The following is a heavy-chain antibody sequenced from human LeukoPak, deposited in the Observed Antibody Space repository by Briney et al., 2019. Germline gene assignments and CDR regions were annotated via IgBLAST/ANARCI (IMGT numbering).Heavy chain of an antibody. V-gene: IGHV5-51*01. D-gene: IGHD6-19*01. Sequence: GESLKISCKASGYSFTTYWIGWVRQMPGKGLEWMGIIYPSDSDTRYSPSFQGQVTISADKSISAAYLQWNSLKASDTAMYYCARTGYSSGWYSYAFDIWGQGTMVTVSS. CDR1: GYSFTTYW. CDR3: ARTGYSSGWYSYAFDI. CDR2: IYPSDSDT. J-gene: IGHJ3*02.